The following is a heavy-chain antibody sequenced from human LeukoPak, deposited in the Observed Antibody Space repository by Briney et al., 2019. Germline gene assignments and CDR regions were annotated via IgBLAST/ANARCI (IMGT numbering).Heavy chain of an antibody. Sequence: ASVKVSCKVSGYTLTELSMHWVRQAPGKGLEWMGVFDPEDGETIYAQKFQGRVTMTEDTSTDTAYMELNSLRSEDTAAYYCAREEYYSDTDTYYPVYWGQGTLVTVSS. CDR1: GYTLTELS. CDR2: FDPEDGET. J-gene: IGHJ4*02. CDR3: AREEYYSDTDTYYPVY. V-gene: IGHV1-24*01. D-gene: IGHD3-22*01.